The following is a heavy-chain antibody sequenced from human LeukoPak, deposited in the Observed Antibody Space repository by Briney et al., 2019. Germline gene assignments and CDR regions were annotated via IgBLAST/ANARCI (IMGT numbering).Heavy chain of an antibody. D-gene: IGHD2/OR15-2a*01. CDR3: ARDYSTMYYYYGMDV. Sequence: PGGSLRLSCAASGFTFSSYAMSWVRQAPGKGLEWVSAISGSGGSTYYADSVKGRFTISRDNSKNMLYLQMNSLRAEDTAVYYCARDYSTMYYYYGMDVWGQGTTVTVSS. J-gene: IGHJ6*02. CDR2: ISGSGGST. CDR1: GFTFSSYA. V-gene: IGHV3-23*01.